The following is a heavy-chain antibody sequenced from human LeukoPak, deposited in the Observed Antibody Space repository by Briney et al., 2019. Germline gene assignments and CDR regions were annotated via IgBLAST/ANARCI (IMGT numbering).Heavy chain of an antibody. CDR2: INPNSGGT. J-gene: IGHJ4*02. V-gene: IGHV1-2*02. D-gene: IGHD1-7*01. Sequence: ASVKVSCKASGYTFTGYYMHWVRQASGQGLEWMGWINPNSGGTNYAQKFQGRVTMTRDTSISTAYMELSSLRSDDTAVYYCATRNYRHFDYWGQGTLVTVSS. CDR3: ATRNYRHFDY. CDR1: GYTFTGYY.